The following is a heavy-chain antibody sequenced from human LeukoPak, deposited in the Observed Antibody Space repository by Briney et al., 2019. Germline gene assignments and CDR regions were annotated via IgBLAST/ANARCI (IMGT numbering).Heavy chain of an antibody. CDR3: ARERRNTAMVDY. CDR2: INPNSGGT. CDR1: GYTLTGYY. D-gene: IGHD5-18*01. V-gene: IGHV1-2*02. Sequence: EASVKVSCKASGYTLTGYYMHWVRQAPGQGLEWMGWINPNSGGTNYAQKFQGRVTMTRDTSISTAYMELSRLRSDDTAVYYCARERRNTAMVDYWGQGTLVTVSS. J-gene: IGHJ4*02.